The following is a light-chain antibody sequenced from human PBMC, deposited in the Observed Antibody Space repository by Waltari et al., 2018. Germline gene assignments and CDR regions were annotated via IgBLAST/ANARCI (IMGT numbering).Light chain of an antibody. CDR3: QQYYSYPRT. V-gene: IGKV1-8*01. Sequence: AIRMTQSPSSFSASTGDRVTITCRASQSISSYVAWYQQKPGNAPQLLIYAASTLQNWVPSRFSASGSGTDFTLTIGCLQSEDFATYYCQQYYSYPRTFGQGTKVEIK. CDR1: QSISSY. CDR2: AAS. J-gene: IGKJ1*01.